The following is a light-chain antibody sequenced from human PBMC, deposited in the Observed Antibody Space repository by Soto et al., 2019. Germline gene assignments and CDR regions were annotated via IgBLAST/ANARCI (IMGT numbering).Light chain of an antibody. J-gene: IGLJ3*02. CDR1: SSDLGSYNR. Sequence: SVLTQPASVSGSPGQSITISCTGTSSDLGSYNRVSWFQHHPGKAPKLMIYEDTKWPSGVSNRFSGSKSGNTASLTISGLQAEDEADYYCCSYAGSSTWVFGGGTKLTVL. CDR3: CSYAGSSTWV. V-gene: IGLV2-23*01. CDR2: EDT.